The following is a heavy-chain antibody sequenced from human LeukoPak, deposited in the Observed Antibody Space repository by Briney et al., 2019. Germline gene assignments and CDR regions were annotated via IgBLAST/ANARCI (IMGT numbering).Heavy chain of an antibody. D-gene: IGHD5-12*01. CDR3: ARLIVANEDFDY. Sequence: GESLKISCKGSGYTFSNYWIGWVRQMRGKGLEWMGIIYPGDSDTRYSPSFQGQVTISVDKSISTAYLQWSSLRASDTAMYYCARLIVANEDFDYWGQGTLVTVSS. J-gene: IGHJ4*02. CDR1: GYTFSNYW. CDR2: IYPGDSDT. V-gene: IGHV5-51*01.